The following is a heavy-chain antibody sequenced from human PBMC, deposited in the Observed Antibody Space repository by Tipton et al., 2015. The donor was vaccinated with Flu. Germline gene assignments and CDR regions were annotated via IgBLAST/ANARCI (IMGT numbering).Heavy chain of an antibody. J-gene: IGHJ5*02. CDR3: VRRDYSNYVSEPKNWFDP. CDR2: IHYSGSP. V-gene: IGHV4-38-2*02. D-gene: IGHD4-11*01. Sequence: TLSLTCTVSGDSMRGDYFWGWIRQAPGKGLEWIGNIHYSGSPHYNPSLKSRVTISVDTSKNQFSLRLTSVTAADTAVYYCVRRDYSNYVSEPKNWFDPWGQGTLVSVSS. CDR1: GDSMRGDYF.